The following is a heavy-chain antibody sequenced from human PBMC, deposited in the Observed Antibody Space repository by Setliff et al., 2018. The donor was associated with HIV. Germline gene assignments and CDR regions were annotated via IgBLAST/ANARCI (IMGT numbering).Heavy chain of an antibody. CDR1: GGSISSGSYY. J-gene: IGHJ6*02. V-gene: IGHV4-61*02. Sequence: SETLSLTCTVPGGSISSGSYYWNWIRQPAGKGLEWIGRIYTSGSTNYNPSLKSRVTISVDTSKNQFSLKLSSVTAADTAVYYCAREDYYYYGMDVWGQGTTVTVSS. CDR2: IYTSGST. CDR3: AREDYYYYGMDV.